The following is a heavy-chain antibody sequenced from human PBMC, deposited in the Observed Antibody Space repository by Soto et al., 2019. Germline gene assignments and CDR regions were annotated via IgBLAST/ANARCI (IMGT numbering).Heavy chain of an antibody. CDR2: IYRSGKT. Sequence: PSEILSLTCAVSCYSIRSGYYWGWIRQAPGKGLEWIGSIYRSGKTYYSPSLQSRVTISVDTSKNQFSLKLSSVTAADTAVYFCARDELLYYFDFWGRGTLVTVSS. J-gene: IGHJ4*02. V-gene: IGHV4-38-2*02. CDR3: ARDELLYYFDF. D-gene: IGHD1-7*01. CDR1: CYSIRSGYY.